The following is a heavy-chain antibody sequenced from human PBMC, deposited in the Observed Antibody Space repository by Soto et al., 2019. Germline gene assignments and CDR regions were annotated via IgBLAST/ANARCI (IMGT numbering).Heavy chain of an antibody. Sequence: EVQLVESGGGLVQPGGSLRLSCAASGFTLSNYWMHWARQAPGKGLVWVSRISSDGSSTNYADSVKGRFTISRDNAKKTLHLQMNSLRAEDTAVYYLARVPYCSSSSCYSYFDSWGQGTLVTVSS. J-gene: IGHJ4*02. CDR1: GFTLSNYW. CDR3: ARVPYCSSSSCYSYFDS. CDR2: ISSDGSST. V-gene: IGHV3-74*01. D-gene: IGHD2-2*01.